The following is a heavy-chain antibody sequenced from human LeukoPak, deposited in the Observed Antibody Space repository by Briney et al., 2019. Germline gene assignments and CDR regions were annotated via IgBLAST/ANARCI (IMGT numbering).Heavy chain of an antibody. CDR3: ARVPYYYDSSGYYYFGY. V-gene: IGHV1-69*05. CDR2: IIPIFGTA. CDR1: GGTFSSYA. D-gene: IGHD3-22*01. J-gene: IGHJ4*02. Sequence: GASVKVSCKASGGTFSSYAISWVRQAPGQGLEWMGRIIPIFGTANYAQKFQGRVTITTDESTSTAYMELSSLRSEDTAVYYCARVPYYYDSSGYYYFGYWGQGTLVTVSS.